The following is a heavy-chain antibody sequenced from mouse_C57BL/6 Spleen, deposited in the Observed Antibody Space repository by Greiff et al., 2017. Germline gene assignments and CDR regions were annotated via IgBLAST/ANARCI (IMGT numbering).Heavy chain of an antibody. CDR2: IDPANGNT. V-gene: IGHV14-3*01. CDR3: ARERGRAYGNTWFAY. D-gene: IGHD2-1*01. CDR1: GFNIKNTY. Sequence: EVQLQQSVAELVRPGASVKLSCTASGFNIKNTYMHWVKQRPEKGLEWIGRIDPANGNTKYAPKFQGKATITADTSSNTAYLQLSSLTSEDTAIYYCARERGRAYGNTWFAYWGQGTLVTVSA. J-gene: IGHJ3*01.